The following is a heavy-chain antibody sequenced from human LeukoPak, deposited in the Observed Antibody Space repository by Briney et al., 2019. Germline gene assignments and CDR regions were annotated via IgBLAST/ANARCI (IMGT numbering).Heavy chain of an antibody. Sequence: SETLSLTCAVSGASMRDHYRTWIRQPPGKGLEWIGNIYYMLNANSYNPSLKSRVSISMDTPGTQFSLKLNSVTAADTAVYYCATSFRSGWGFDSWGQGILVAVSS. D-gene: IGHD6-19*01. V-gene: IGHV4-59*11. CDR1: GASMRDHY. J-gene: IGHJ4*02. CDR3: ATSFRSGWGFDS. CDR2: IYYMLNA.